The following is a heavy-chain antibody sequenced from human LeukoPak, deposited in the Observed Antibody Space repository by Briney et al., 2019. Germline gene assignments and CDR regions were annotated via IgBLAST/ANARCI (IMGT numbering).Heavy chain of an antibody. CDR2: IYSTGST. CDR3: ARDGRYCSGGSCSRVVLDAFDI. Sequence: ASETLSLTCAVYGGSFSGYYWSWIRQPPGKGLEWIGYIYSTGSTNYNPSLKSRVTISVDRTKNQFSLKLSSVTAADTAVYYCARDGRYCSGGSCSRVVLDAFDIWGQGTMVTVSS. D-gene: IGHD2-15*01. V-gene: IGHV4-59*01. CDR1: GGSFSGYY. J-gene: IGHJ3*02.